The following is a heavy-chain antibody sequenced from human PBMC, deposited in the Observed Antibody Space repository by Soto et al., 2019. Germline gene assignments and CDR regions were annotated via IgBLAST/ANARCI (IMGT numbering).Heavy chain of an antibody. CDR1: GYTFTSYG. D-gene: IGHD2-8*01. CDR3: AREEEDIVLMVYAISYFDY. Sequence: ASVKVSCKASGYTFTSYGISWVRQAPGQGLEWMGWISAYNGNTNYAQKLQGRVTMTTDTSTSTAYMELRSLRSDDTAVYYCAREEEDIVLMVYAISYFDYWGQGTLVTVSS. CDR2: ISAYNGNT. J-gene: IGHJ4*02. V-gene: IGHV1-18*01.